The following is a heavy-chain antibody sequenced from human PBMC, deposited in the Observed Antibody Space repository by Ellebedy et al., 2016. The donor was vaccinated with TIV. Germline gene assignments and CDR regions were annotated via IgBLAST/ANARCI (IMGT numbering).Heavy chain of an antibody. J-gene: IGHJ4*02. Sequence: MPGGSLRLSCTVSGGSVSSTNYYWTWNRQPPGKGLEWVGYIYSSGRTDYKHSLKSRMAISVDTSRNQISLKLRTVTAADTTGYYCSAAYGRVTPAYWGQGTLVTVSS. D-gene: IGHD3-10*01. V-gene: IGHV4-61*01. CDR1: GGSVSSTNYY. CDR2: IYSSGRT. CDR3: SAAYGRVTPAY.